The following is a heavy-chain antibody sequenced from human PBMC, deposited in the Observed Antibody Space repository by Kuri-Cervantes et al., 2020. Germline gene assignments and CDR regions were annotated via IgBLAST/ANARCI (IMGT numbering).Heavy chain of an antibody. CDR2: ISDTGDST. J-gene: IGHJ5*02. CDR3: AKDDPRDWFDP. V-gene: IGHV3-23*01. Sequence: GGSLRLSCAASGFTFSSYAMTWVRQAPGKGLERVSAISDTGDSTYYADSVKGRFTISRDNSKNTLYLQMNILRAEDTAIYYCAKDDPRDWFDPWGQGTLITVSS. CDR1: GFTFSSYA.